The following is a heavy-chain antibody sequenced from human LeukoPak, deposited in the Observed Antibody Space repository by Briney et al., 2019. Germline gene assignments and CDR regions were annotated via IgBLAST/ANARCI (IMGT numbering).Heavy chain of an antibody. CDR3: AREGYSSGPFDY. D-gene: IGHD6-19*01. Sequence: TGGSLRLSCAASGFTFSNAWMNWVRQPPGKGLEWIGEIYHSGSTNYNPSLKSRVTISVDKSKNQFSLKLSSVTAADTAVYYCAREGYSSGPFDYWGQGTLVTVSS. CDR2: IYHSGST. CDR1: GFTFSNAW. V-gene: IGHV4-4*02. J-gene: IGHJ4*02.